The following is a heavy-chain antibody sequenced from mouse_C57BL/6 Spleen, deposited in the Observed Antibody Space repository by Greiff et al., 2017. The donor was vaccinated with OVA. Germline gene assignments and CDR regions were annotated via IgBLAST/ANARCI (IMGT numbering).Heavy chain of an antibody. CDR1: GYTFTSYW. Sequence: VQLQQPGAELVMPGASVKLSCKASGYTFTSYWMHWVKQRPGQGLEWIGEIDPSDSYTNYNQKFKGKSTLTVDKSSSTAYMQLSSLTSEDSAVYYCARQGVTTDYFDYWGQGTTLTVSS. D-gene: IGHD2-2*01. CDR3: ARQGVTTDYFDY. J-gene: IGHJ2*01. CDR2: IDPSDSYT. V-gene: IGHV1-69*01.